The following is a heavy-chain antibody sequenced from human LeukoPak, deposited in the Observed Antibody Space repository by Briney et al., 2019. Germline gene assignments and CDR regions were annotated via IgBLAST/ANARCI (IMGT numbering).Heavy chain of an antibody. D-gene: IGHD1-26*01. CDR1: GGSISSPSYY. V-gene: IGHV4-39*01. CDR3: ARLVVGDAREIDY. Sequence: SETLSLTCTVSGGSISSPSYYCGWIRQPPGKGLEWIGSIYYSGTTYYNPSLKSPVTISVDTSQNQFSLNLRSVTAADTAVYYCARLVVGDAREIDYWGQGTLVTVSS. J-gene: IGHJ4*02. CDR2: IYYSGTT.